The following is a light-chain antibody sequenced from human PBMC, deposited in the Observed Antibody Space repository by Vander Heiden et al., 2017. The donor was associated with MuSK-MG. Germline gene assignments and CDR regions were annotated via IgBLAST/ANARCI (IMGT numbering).Light chain of an antibody. V-gene: IGKV3-20*01. Sequence: EFVLPQSPGTLSLSPGKRPTLPCRASKSVSSSYLAWYQQKPGQAPRLLIYGASTRATGIPDRFSGSGSGTDFTLTISRLEPEAFAVYYCQQYDSSPPAWTFGQGTKVEIK. CDR3: QQYDSSPPAWT. J-gene: IGKJ1*01. CDR2: GAS. CDR1: KSVSSSY.